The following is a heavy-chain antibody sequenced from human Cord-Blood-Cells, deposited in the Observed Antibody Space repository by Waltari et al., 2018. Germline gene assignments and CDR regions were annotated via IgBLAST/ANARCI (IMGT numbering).Heavy chain of an antibody. CDR2: ISYDGSNK. V-gene: IGHV3-30-3*01. Sequence: QVQLVESGGGVVQPGRSLRLSCAASGFTFSSYAMHWVRQAPGKGLEWVAVISYDGSNKYYADSVNGRFTISRDNSKNTLYLQMNSLRAEDTAVYYCARGAGGVRAFYYMDVWGKGTTVTVSS. CDR3: ARGAGGVRAFYYMDV. CDR1: GFTFSSYA. J-gene: IGHJ6*03. D-gene: IGHD3-10*02.